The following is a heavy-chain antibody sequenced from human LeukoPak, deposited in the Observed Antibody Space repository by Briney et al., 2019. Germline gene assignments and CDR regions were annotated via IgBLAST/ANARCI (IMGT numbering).Heavy chain of an antibody. J-gene: IGHJ4*02. V-gene: IGHV4-59*01. CDR1: GGSISSYY. CDR2: IYYSGST. CDR3: ASGADYSNYYFNY. D-gene: IGHD4-11*01. Sequence: SETLSLTCTVSGGSISSYYWSWIRQPPGKGLEWIGYIYYSGSTNYNPSLKSRVTISVDTSKNQFSLKLSSVTAADTAVYYCASGADYSNYYFNYWGQGTLVTVSS.